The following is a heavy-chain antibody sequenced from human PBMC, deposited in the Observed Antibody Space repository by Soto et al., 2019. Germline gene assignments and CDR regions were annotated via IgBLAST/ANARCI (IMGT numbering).Heavy chain of an antibody. J-gene: IGHJ6*02. V-gene: IGHV4-4*02. CDR3: ARERVSWFGDLLPLGLDV. CDR1: GDSINSSHS. CDR2: AHHGGT. D-gene: IGHD3-10*01. Sequence: PSETLSLTCAISGDSINSSHSWTWVRQPPGKGLEWIGEAHHGGTNSNTSLKTRVTILLDKSKNQFSLKLTSVTAADTAIYYCARERVSWFGDLLPLGLDVWGQGTMVTVSS.